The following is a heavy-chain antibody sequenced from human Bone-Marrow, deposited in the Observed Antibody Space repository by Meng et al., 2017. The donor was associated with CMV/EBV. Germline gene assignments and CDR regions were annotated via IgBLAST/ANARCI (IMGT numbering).Heavy chain of an antibody. CDR3: ARDQDHYYDSSGYYDY. D-gene: IGHD3-22*01. CDR1: GFTFSDYY. V-gene: IGHV3-11*04. CDR2: ISSSSSTI. Sequence: GGSLRLSCAASGFTFSDYYMSSIRQAPGKGLEWVSYISSSSSTIYYADSVKGRFTISRDNAKNSLYLQMNSLRAEDTAVYYCARDQDHYYDSSGYYDYWGQGTLVAVSS. J-gene: IGHJ4*02.